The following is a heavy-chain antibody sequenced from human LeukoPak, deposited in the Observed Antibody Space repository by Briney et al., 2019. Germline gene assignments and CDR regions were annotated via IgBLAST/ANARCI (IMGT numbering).Heavy chain of an antibody. D-gene: IGHD6-19*01. J-gene: IGHJ4*02. CDR2: INHSGST. CDR3: ARGDRYSSGWYLFDY. Sequence: PSETLSLACAVYGGSFSGYYWSWIRQPPGKGLEWIGEINHSGSTNYNPSLKSRVTISVDKSKNQFSLKLSSVTAADTAVYYCARGDRYSSGWYLFDYWGQGTLVTVSS. CDR1: GGSFSGYY. V-gene: IGHV4-34*01.